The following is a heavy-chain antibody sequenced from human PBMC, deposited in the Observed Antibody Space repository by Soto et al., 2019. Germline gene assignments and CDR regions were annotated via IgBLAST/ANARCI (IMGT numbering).Heavy chain of an antibody. CDR3: AKRITIFGVVIILDGMDV. CDR1: GFTFSSYG. CDR2: ISYDGSNK. Sequence: GGSLRLSCAASGFTFSSYGMHWVRQAPGKGLEWVAVISYDGSNKYYADSVKGRFTISRDNSKNTLYLQMSSLRAEDTAVYYCAKRITIFGVVIILDGMDVWGQGTTVTVSS. D-gene: IGHD3-3*01. V-gene: IGHV3-30*18. J-gene: IGHJ6*02.